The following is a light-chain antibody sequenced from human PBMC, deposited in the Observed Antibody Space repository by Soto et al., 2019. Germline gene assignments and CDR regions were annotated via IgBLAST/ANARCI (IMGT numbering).Light chain of an antibody. CDR1: SSDIVGYKY. Sequence: QSVLTQPASVSGSPGHSITISCTGTSSDIVGYKYVSRYQHHQGKAPKLVIYDVNNRRSGISNRFSGSKSSNTASLTISGLQTEDEADYYCNSYTGSNTWVFGGGTKLTVL. V-gene: IGLV2-14*03. CDR2: DVN. CDR3: NSYTGSNTWV. J-gene: IGLJ3*02.